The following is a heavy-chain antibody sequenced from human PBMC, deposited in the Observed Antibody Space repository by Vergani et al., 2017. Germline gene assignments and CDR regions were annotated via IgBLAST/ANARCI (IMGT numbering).Heavy chain of an antibody. D-gene: IGHD2-2*01. J-gene: IGHJ5*02. V-gene: IGHV4-30-4*01. CDR3: ARVESGRYCSSTSCFTYNWFDP. CDR1: GGSISSGDYY. Sequence: QVQLQESGPGLVKPSQTLSLTCTVSGGSISSGDYYWSWIRQPPGKGLEWIGYIYYSGSTYYNPSLKSRVTISVDTSKNQFSLKLSSVTAADTAVYYWARVESGRYCSSTSCFTYNWFDPWGQGTLVTVSS. CDR2: IYYSGST.